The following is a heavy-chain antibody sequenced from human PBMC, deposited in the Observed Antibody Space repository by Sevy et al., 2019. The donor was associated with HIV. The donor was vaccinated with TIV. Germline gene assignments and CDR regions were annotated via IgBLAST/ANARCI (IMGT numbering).Heavy chain of an antibody. Sequence: GGSLRLSCAASGFTSSNAWMTWVRQAPGKGLEWVGRVKSKADGGTTDYGEPVKGRFSSTGDDSTNTVYLLMNSLKSEDTGVYYCTIGRYSSSMYFEHWGQGTLVTVSS. J-gene: IGHJ4*02. CDR2: VKSKADGGTT. V-gene: IGHV3-15*01. CDR1: GFTSSNAW. CDR3: TIGRYSSSMYFEH. D-gene: IGHD6-6*01.